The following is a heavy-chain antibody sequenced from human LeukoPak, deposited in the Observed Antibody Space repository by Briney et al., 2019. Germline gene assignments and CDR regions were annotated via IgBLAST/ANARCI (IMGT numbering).Heavy chain of an antibody. V-gene: IGHV4-59*01. J-gene: IGHJ3*02. CDR1: GGSISSYY. D-gene: IGHD2-2*01. Sequence: PSETLSLTCTVSGGSISSYYWSWIRQPPGKGLEWIGYIYYSGSTNYNPSLKSRVTISVDTSKNQFSLKLSSVTAADTAVYYCARSIVVPAAIGSESLAPHNFDIWGQGTMVTVSS. CDR3: ARSIVVPAAIGSESLAPHNFDI. CDR2: IYYSGST.